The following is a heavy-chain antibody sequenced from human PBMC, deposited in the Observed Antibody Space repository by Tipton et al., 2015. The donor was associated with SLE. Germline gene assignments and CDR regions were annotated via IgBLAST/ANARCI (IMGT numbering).Heavy chain of an antibody. CDR1: GFTFSDYS. V-gene: IGHV3-21*01. CDR3: ARGYSFSVLEFFQH. J-gene: IGHJ1*01. CDR2: ISSSGTYI. D-gene: IGHD2-15*01. Sequence: SLRLSCAAPGFTFSDYSMTWVRQAPGKGLEWVSSISSSGTYIYYADSVKGRFTISRDNAKNSLYLQLNSLRAGDTAVYYCARGYSFSVLEFFQHWGQGTLVTVSS.